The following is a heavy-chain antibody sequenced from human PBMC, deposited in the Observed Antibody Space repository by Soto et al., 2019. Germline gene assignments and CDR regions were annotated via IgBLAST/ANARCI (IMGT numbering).Heavy chain of an antibody. CDR2: IAFTGSAT. J-gene: IGHJ4*02. D-gene: IGHD1-20*01. V-gene: IGHV3-23*01. Sequence: GGSLRLSCATSGFTSHDYAMSWVRQAPGKGLEWVSAIAFTGSATDYADSVRGRFSISRDASETILYLQMNSLRVDDTALYYCTRETVAGITGLDYWGPGTLVTVSS. CDR3: TRETVAGITGLDY. CDR1: GFTSHDYA.